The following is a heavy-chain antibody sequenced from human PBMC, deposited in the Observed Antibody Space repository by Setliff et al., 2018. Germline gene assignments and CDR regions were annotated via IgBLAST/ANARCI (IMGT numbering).Heavy chain of an antibody. J-gene: IGHJ4*02. CDR2: TSRDESTT. V-gene: IGHV3-74*01. CDR3: ARALASAGTVFFDY. D-gene: IGHD6-13*01. Sequence: GGSLRLSCAASGFTFNIYWMHWVRQVPGKGLVWISRTSRDESTTNYADFAKGRFTISRDNAKNSLYLEMSSLRADDTALYYCARALASAGTVFFDYWGQGTLVTVSS. CDR1: GFTFNIYW.